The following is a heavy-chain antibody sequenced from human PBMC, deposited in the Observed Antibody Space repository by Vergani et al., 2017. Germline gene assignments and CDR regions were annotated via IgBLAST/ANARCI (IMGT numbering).Heavy chain of an antibody. CDR2: IYWNDDQ. CDR3: VYRKAECVTTGCFYPFYYCCDMDV. J-gene: IGHJ6*03. CDR1: GFSLNTRGVS. V-gene: IGHV2-5*04. Sequence: QITLKESGPTLVKPTQTLTLTCTFSGFSLNTRGVSVAWIRQPPGKALDWLAPIYWNDDQHYSPSLNNMVTITKDTSKNQVVLTMTNMGYVDTSTYYCVYRKAECVTTGCFYPFYYCCDMDVWGKGTTVTVSS. D-gene: IGHD4-11*01.